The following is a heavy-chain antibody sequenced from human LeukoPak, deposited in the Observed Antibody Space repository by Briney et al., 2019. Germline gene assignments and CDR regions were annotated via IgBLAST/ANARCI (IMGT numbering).Heavy chain of an antibody. Sequence: SETLSLTCAVYGGSFSGYYWSWIHQPPGKGLEWIGEINHSGSTNYNPSLKSRVTISVDTSKNQFSLKLNSVTAADTAVYYCARGLYYYDSSGYYYFDYWGQGTLVTVSS. J-gene: IGHJ4*02. CDR1: GGSFSGYY. CDR3: ARGLYYYDSSGYYYFDY. V-gene: IGHV4-34*01. CDR2: INHSGST. D-gene: IGHD3-22*01.